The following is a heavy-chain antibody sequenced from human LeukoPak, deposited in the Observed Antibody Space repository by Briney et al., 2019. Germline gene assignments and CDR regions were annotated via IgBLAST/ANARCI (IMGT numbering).Heavy chain of an antibody. CDR2: IYRSGST. CDR1: GYSISSGYY. CDR3: ARALLNCGGDCYPYYFDY. Sequence: PSETLSLTCTVSGYSISSGYYWGWIRQPPGKGLEWIGSIYRSGSTYYNPSLKSRVTISVDTSKNQFSLKLSSVTAADTAVYYCARALLNCGGDCYPYYFDYWGQGTLVTVSS. D-gene: IGHD2-21*01. J-gene: IGHJ4*02. V-gene: IGHV4-38-2*02.